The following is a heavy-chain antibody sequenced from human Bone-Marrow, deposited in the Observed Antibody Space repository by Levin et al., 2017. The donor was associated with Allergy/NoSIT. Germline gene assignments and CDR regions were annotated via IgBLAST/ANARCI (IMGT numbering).Heavy chain of an antibody. Sequence: GGSLRLSCIGSGFSFDDYGISWVRQAPGKGLEWVGFIRSRPHGGTPEYAASVKGRFAISRDDSKSIAYLQMNSLRMDDTSTYYCTIFGVVQRGDYWGQGTLVTVSS. CDR3: TIFGVVQRGDY. D-gene: IGHD3-3*01. CDR2: IRSRPHGGTP. J-gene: IGHJ4*02. CDR1: GFSFDDYG. V-gene: IGHV3-49*04.